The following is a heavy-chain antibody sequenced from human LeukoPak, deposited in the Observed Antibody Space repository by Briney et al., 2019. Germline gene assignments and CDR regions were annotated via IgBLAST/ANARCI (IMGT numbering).Heavy chain of an antibody. V-gene: IGHV3-11*01. Sequence: GGSLRLSCAASGFTFSDYYMSWIRQAPGKGLEGVSYISSSGSTIYYADSVKGRFTISRDNAKNSLYLQMNSLRAEDTAVYYCARDSSSWGGPYYFDYWGQGTLVTVSS. D-gene: IGHD6-13*01. CDR1: GFTFSDYY. CDR2: ISSSGSTI. J-gene: IGHJ4*02. CDR3: ARDSSSWGGPYYFDY.